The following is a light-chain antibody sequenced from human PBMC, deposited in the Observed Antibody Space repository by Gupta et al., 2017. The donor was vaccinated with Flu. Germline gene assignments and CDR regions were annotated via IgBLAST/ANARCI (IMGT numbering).Light chain of an antibody. CDR3: SSYAGSSNHV. J-gene: IGLJ1*01. CDR2: DVT. Sequence: SALTQPASVSGSPGQSITIFCTGTSSDVGNYNLVSWYQQHPGKAPRLVIYDVTKRPAGISSHFSGSKSGNTASVTISGLQGEDEADYYCSSYAGSSNHVFGTGTKVTVL. V-gene: IGLV2-23*02. CDR1: SSDVGNYNL.